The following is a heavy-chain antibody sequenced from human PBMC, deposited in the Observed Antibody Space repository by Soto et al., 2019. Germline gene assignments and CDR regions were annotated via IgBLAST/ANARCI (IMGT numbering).Heavy chain of an antibody. J-gene: IGHJ4*02. CDR2: IYPGDSDT. CDR3: ARLAVRGYDYVGFYFDY. CDR1: GYSFTSYW. D-gene: IGHD5-12*01. V-gene: IGHV5-51*01. Sequence: GESLKISCKGSGYSFTSYWIGWVRQMPGKGLEWMGIIYPGDSDTRYSPSFQGQVTISADKSISTAYLQWSSLKASDTAMYYCARLAVRGYDYVGFYFDYWGQGTLVTVSS.